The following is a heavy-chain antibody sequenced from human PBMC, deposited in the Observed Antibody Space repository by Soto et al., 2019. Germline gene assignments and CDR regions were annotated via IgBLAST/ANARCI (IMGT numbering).Heavy chain of an antibody. J-gene: IGHJ4*02. CDR2: IYYSGST. Sequence: QLQLQESGPGLVKPSETLSLTCTVSGGSISSSSYYWGWIRQPPGKGLEWIGSIYYSGSTYYNPSLKSRVTISVDTSKIQFSLKLSSVTAADTAVYYCASLVLRFFTRLDYWGQGTLVTVSS. CDR1: GGSISSSSYY. D-gene: IGHD3-3*01. V-gene: IGHV4-39*01. CDR3: ASLVLRFFTRLDY.